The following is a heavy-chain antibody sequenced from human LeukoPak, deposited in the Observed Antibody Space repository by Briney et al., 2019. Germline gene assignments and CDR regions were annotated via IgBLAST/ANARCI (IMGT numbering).Heavy chain of an antibody. V-gene: IGHV3-11*01. Sequence: GGSLRLSCAASGFTFSDYYMSWIRQAPGKGLEWVSYISSSGSTIYYADSVKGRFAISRDNAKKSLYLQMNILRAEDTAVYYCARGGYYDSSGYWYYWGQGTLVTVSS. D-gene: IGHD3-22*01. CDR1: GFTFSDYY. CDR3: ARGGYYDSSGYWYY. J-gene: IGHJ4*02. CDR2: ISSSGSTI.